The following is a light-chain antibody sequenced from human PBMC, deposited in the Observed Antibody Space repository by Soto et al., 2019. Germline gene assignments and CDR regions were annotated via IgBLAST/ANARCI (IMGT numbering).Light chain of an antibody. J-gene: IGLJ3*02. CDR2: DNN. CDR3: GGWDSSLSVVV. Sequence: QSVLTQPPSVSAAPGQKVTISCSGSSSNIGGNSVSWYQHLPGTAPKLLIYDNNKRPSGIPDRFSGSRSGTSATLGITGRQAGDEGDYYCGGWDSSLSVVVFGGGTKLTVL. CDR1: SSNIGGNS. V-gene: IGLV1-51*01.